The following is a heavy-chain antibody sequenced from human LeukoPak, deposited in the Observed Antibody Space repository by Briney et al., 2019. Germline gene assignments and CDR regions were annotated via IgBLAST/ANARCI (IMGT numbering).Heavy chain of an antibody. V-gene: IGHV3-30-3*01. D-gene: IGHD6-19*01. CDR2: ISYDGSNK. CDR3: ARDIVAVAGSVLDY. CDR1: GFTFSSYT. J-gene: IGHJ4*02. Sequence: GGSLRLSCAASGFTFSSYTMNWVRQAPGKGLEWVAVISYDGSNKYYADSVKGRFTISRDNSKNTLYLQMNSLRAEDTAVYYCARDIVAVAGSVLDYWGQGTLVTVSS.